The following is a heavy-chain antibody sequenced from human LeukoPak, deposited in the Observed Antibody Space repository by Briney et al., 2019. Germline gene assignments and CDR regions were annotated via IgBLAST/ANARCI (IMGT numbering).Heavy chain of an antibody. CDR1: GFTFSSYW. D-gene: IGHD2-15*01. CDR3: ARGPTYCSGGSCYSTGTDY. CDR2: IKQDGSEK. J-gene: IGHJ4*02. Sequence: GGSLRLSCAASGFTFSSYWMSWVRQAPGKGLEWVANIKQDGSEKYYVDSVKGRFTISRDNAKNSLYLQMNSLRAEDTAVYYCARGPTYCSGGSCYSTGTDYWGQGTLVTVSS. V-gene: IGHV3-7*01.